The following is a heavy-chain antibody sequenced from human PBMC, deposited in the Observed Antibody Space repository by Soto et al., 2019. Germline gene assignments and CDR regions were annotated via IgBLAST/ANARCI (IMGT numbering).Heavy chain of an antibody. CDR1: GNTFTNYY. V-gene: IGHV1-46*01. J-gene: IGHJ4*02. Sequence: QVQLMQSGAEVKKPGASVKVSCKASGNTFTNYYIHWVRQAPGQGLEWMGTINPSGGHTTYAQKFPGRGTLTREKSTSTLYMELTSLRSEDTAVYYCARGGHVVVVTAAFDYWGQGTLVTVSS. CDR2: INPSGGHT. D-gene: IGHD2-21*02. CDR3: ARGGHVVVVTAAFDY.